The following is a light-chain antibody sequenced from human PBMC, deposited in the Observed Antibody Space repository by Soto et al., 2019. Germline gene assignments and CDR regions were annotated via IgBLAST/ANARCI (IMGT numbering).Light chain of an antibody. CDR2: DAS. J-gene: IGKJ4*01. V-gene: IGKV3-11*01. Sequence: ETVLTQSPATLSLSPGERATLSCRASQSVGSSFAWFQQKPGQAPRLLINDASNRASGIPARFSGSGSGTDFALTITSLEPEDCAVYYCQQRNEWPLTFGGGTKVEIK. CDR1: QSVGSS. CDR3: QQRNEWPLT.